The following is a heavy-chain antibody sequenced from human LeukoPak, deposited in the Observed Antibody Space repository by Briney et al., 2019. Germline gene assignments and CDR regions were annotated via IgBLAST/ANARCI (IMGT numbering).Heavy chain of an antibody. CDR1: GYSFTSYW. CDR3: ARGVDSSCWYSDY. Sequence: GESIQISCKGSGYSFTSYWISWVRQMPGKGLEWMGRIDPSDSYTRYCPSLQGHVTISADKSISTAYLQWSSLKASDTAMYYCARGVDSSCWYSDYWGEGTLDIVSS. D-gene: IGHD6-19*01. CDR2: IDPSDSYT. V-gene: IGHV5-10-1*01. J-gene: IGHJ4*02.